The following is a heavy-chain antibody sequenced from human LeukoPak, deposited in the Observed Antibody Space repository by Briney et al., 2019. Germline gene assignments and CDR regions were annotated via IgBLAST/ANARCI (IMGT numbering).Heavy chain of an antibody. D-gene: IGHD2-15*01. V-gene: IGHV3-15*01. CDR1: GFTFSNAW. J-gene: IGHJ6*03. CDR3: TTVVGYCSGGSCYPVEYYYYMDV. Sequence: GGSLRLSCAASGFTFSNAWMSWVRQAPGKGLEWVGRIKSKTDGGTTDYAAPVKGRFTISRDDSKNTLYLQMNSLKTEDTAVYYCTTVVGYCSGGSCYPVEYYYYMDVWGKGTTVTVSS. CDR2: IKSKTDGGTT.